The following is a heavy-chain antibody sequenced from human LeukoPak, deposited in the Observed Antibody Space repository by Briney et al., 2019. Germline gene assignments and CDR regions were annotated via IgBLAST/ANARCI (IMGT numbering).Heavy chain of an antibody. CDR3: ARDVCSGCYYFDY. Sequence: ASVKVSCKASGYTLTTYYMHWVRQAPGQGLEWVGTINPSGGSTSYAQKLQGKVTMTRDTSTSTVYMELSSLRSEDTAVYYGARDVCSGCYYFDYWGQGTLVTVSS. CDR1: GYTLTTYY. J-gene: IGHJ4*02. V-gene: IGHV1-46*04. CDR2: INPSGGST. D-gene: IGHD6-25*01.